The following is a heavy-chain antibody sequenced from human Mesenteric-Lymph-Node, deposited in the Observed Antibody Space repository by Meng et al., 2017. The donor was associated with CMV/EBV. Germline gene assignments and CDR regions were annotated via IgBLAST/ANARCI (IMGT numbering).Heavy chain of an antibody. Sequence: GESLKISCAASGFTFSSYGMHWVRQAPGKGLEWVSSISSSSSYIYYADSVKGRFTISRDNAKNSLYLQMNSLRAEDTAVYYCASFIVVVPAAEDDYWGQGTLVTVSS. CDR3: ASFIVVVPAAEDDY. V-gene: IGHV3-21*01. D-gene: IGHD2-2*01. CDR2: ISSSSSYI. J-gene: IGHJ4*02. CDR1: GFTFSSYG.